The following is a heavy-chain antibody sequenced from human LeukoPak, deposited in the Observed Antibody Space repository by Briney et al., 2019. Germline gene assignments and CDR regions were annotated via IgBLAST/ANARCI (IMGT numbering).Heavy chain of an antibody. CDR3: ARDFGY. CDR2: ISVDGSAT. CDR1: GFTFTNYA. V-gene: IGHV3-30*04. D-gene: IGHD3-10*01. J-gene: IGHJ4*02. Sequence: GRSLRLSCATSGFTFTNYAMNWIRQSPVKGLQWLAAISVDGSATNYADSVKGRFTISRDNSKNTLYLEMDSLRPEDTAVYYCARDFGYWGQGTLVTVSS.